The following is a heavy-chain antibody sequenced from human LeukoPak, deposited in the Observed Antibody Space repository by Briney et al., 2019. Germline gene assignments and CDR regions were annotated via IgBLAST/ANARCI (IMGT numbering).Heavy chain of an antibody. V-gene: IGHV3-23*01. Sequence: GGSLRLSCAASGFNFVTYTMNWVRQAPGKGLEWVSVIANSGETKYYADSVRGRFTISRDNSKNTHYLQMDSLRAEDTAIYYCAKGSVVYYDFWSGSYSDYWGQGTLVTVSS. CDR3: AKGSVVYYDFWSGSYSDY. J-gene: IGHJ4*02. D-gene: IGHD3-3*01. CDR1: GFNFVTYT. CDR2: IANSGETK.